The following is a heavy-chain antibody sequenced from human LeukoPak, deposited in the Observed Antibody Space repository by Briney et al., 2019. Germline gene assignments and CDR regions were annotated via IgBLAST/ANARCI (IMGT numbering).Heavy chain of an antibody. Sequence: GGSLRLSCAASGFTFSSYGMHWVRQAPGKGLEWVAFIRYDGSNKYYADSVKGRFTISRDNSKNTLYLQMNSLRAEDTAVYYCAKDDNHGSGSYYNLSDYWGQGTLVTVSS. CDR2: IRYDGSNK. J-gene: IGHJ4*02. D-gene: IGHD3-10*01. CDR3: AKDDNHGSGSYYNLSDY. CDR1: GFTFSSYG. V-gene: IGHV3-30*02.